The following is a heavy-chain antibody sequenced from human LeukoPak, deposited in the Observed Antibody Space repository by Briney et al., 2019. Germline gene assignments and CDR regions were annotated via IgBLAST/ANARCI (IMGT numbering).Heavy chain of an antibody. J-gene: IGHJ4*02. CDR1: GGSISSYY. CDR2: IYYSGST. D-gene: IGHD6-13*01. CDR3: ARVTGYRIEDYFDY. Sequence: SETLSLTCTVSGGSISSYYWSWIRQPPGKGLEWIGYIYYSGSTNYNPSLKSRVTISVDTSKNQFSLKLSSVTAADTAVYYCARVTGYRIEDYFDYWGQGTLVTVSS. V-gene: IGHV4-59*01.